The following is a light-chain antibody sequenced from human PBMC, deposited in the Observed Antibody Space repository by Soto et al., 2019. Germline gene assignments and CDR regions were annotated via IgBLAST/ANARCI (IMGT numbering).Light chain of an antibody. V-gene: IGKV3-15*01. CDR3: QQYDSLPIT. Sequence: EIVMTQSPATLSVSPGERASLSCRASQSVSSNLAWYQQKPGQAPRLLIYGASTRATGIPARFSGSGSGTEFTLTISSLQSEDFATYYCQQYDSLPITFGQGTRLEIK. J-gene: IGKJ5*01. CDR1: QSVSSN. CDR2: GAS.